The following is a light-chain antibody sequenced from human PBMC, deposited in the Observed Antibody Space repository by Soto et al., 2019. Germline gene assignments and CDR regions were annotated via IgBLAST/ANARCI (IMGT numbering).Light chain of an antibody. J-gene: IGLJ2*01. Sequence: QSALTQPRSVSGSPGQSVTISCTGTSSNVGGYNYVSWYQQNPGKAPKLMIYDVSKRPSGVPDRFSGSKSANAASLTISGLQAEDEADYYCCSYAPSYTLVFGGGTKLTVL. CDR3: CSYAPSYTLV. CDR2: DVS. CDR1: SSNVGGYNY. V-gene: IGLV2-11*01.